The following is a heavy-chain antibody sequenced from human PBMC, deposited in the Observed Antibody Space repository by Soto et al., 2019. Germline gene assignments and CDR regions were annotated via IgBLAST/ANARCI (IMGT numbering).Heavy chain of an antibody. CDR2: IYYSGST. CDR1: GGSISSGGYY. D-gene: IGHD2-2*01. Sequence: QVQLQESGPGLVKPSQTLSLTCTVSGGSISSGGYYWSWIRQHPGKGLEWIGYIYYSGSTYYNPSLKSRVTISVDTSKNQFSLKLSSVTAADTPVYYCAREDCSSTSCYGVFDYWGQGTLVTVSS. J-gene: IGHJ4*02. CDR3: AREDCSSTSCYGVFDY. V-gene: IGHV4-31*03.